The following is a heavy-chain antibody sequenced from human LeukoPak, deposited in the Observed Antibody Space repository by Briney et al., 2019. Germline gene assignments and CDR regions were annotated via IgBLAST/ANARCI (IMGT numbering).Heavy chain of an antibody. Sequence: SETLSLTCTVSGGSISSGSYYWNWIRQPAGKGLEWIGRIFISGGTNYNPSLRSRVTMSLDTSKNQFSLKLYSVTAADTAVYYCARGGSTLHSAGGHDIEFYYYYYMDVWGKGTTVTISS. CDR3: ARGGSTLHSAGGHDIEFYYYYYMDV. J-gene: IGHJ6*03. V-gene: IGHV4-61*02. D-gene: IGHD3-9*01. CDR2: IFISGGT. CDR1: GGSISSGSYY.